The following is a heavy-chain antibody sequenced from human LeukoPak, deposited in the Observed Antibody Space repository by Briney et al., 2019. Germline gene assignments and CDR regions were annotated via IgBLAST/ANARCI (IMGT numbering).Heavy chain of an antibody. J-gene: IGHJ4*02. Sequence: ASVKVSCKASGYTFTSYGISWVRQAPGQGLEWMGWISAYNGNTNYAQKLQGRVTISRDTSASTACLELSSLRSEDTALYYCATDSSGYSYGPPDYWGQGTLVTVSS. CDR1: GYTFTSYG. D-gene: IGHD5-18*01. CDR2: ISAYNGNT. V-gene: IGHV1-18*01. CDR3: ATDSSGYSYGPPDY.